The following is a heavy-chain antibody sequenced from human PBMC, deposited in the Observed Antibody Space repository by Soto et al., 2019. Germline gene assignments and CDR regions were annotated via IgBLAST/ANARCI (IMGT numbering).Heavy chain of an antibody. V-gene: IGHV1-18*01. CDR3: ARDYDILTGYFLYYYYGMDV. J-gene: IGHJ6*02. CDR1: GYTFTSYG. D-gene: IGHD3-9*01. CDR2: ISAYNGNT. Sequence: QVQLVQSGAEVKKPGASVKVSCKASGYTFTSYGISWVRQAPGQGLEWMGWISAYNGNTNYAQKLRGRVTMTTDTSTSTAYMELRSLRSDDTAVYYCARDYDILTGYFLYYYYGMDVWGQGTTVTVSS.